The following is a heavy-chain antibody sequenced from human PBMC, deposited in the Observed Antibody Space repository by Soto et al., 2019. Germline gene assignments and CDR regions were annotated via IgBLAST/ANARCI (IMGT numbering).Heavy chain of an antibody. CDR2: IIPIFGTA. V-gene: IGHV1-69*01. CDR3: ARVEMATTDYYYYYGMDV. CDR1: GGTFSSYA. D-gene: IGHD5-12*01. J-gene: IGHJ6*02. Sequence: QVQLVQSGAEVKKPGSSVKVSCKASGGTFSSYAISWVRQAPGQGLEWMGGIIPIFGTANYAQKFQGRVTIPADESTSTAYMELSSLRSEDTAVYYCARVEMATTDYYYYYGMDVWGQGTTVTVSS.